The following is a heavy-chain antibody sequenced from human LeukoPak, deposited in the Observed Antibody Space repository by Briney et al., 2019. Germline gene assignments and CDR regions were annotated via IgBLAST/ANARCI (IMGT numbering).Heavy chain of an antibody. CDR1: GFTFSSYW. Sequence: PGGSLRLSCAASGFTFSSYWMHWVRQAPGKGLVWVSRINSDGSSTSYADSVKGRFTISRDNAKNSLYLRMNSLRAEDTAVYYCARGVVPAAVNYYYYYYMDVWGKGTTVTVSS. V-gene: IGHV3-74*01. D-gene: IGHD2-2*01. CDR3: ARGVVPAAVNYYYYYYMDV. J-gene: IGHJ6*03. CDR2: INSDGSST.